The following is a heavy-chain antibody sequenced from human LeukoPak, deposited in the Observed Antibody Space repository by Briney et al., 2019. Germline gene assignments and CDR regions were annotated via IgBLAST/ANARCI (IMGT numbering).Heavy chain of an antibody. CDR1: GGSFSGCY. V-gene: IGHV4-34*01. D-gene: IGHD6-6*01. Sequence: SETLSLTCAVYGGSFSGCYWSWIRQPPGKGLEWIGEINHSGSTNYNPSLKSRVTISVDTSKNQFSLKLSSVTAADTAVYYCARARYSSSPGFDYWGQGTLVTVSS. CDR3: ARARYSSSPGFDY. J-gene: IGHJ4*02. CDR2: INHSGST.